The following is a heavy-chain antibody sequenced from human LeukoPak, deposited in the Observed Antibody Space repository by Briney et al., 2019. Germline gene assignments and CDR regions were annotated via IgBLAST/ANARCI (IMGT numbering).Heavy chain of an antibody. CDR1: GFTFSIYA. V-gene: IGHV3-23*01. CDR2: IGSSGDIT. J-gene: IGHJ4*02. CDR3: AKDIDNGDYVVY. D-gene: IGHD4-17*01. Sequence: GGSLRLSCAASGFTFSIYAMSWVRQAPGIGLEWVSSIGSSGDITYYADSVKGRFTISRDNSKNTLYLQMNSLRAEDTAVYYCAKDIDNGDYVVYWGQGTLVTVSS.